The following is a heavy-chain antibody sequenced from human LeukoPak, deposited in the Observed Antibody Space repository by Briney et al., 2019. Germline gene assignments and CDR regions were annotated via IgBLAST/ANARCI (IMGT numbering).Heavy chain of an antibody. J-gene: IGHJ4*02. Sequence: GGSLRLSCAASGFTFSSYGMHWVRQAPGKGLEWVAVIWYDGSNKYYADSVKGRFTISRDNSKNTLYLQMNSLRAEDTAVYYCAKAVGYSSSYLGYWGQGTLVTVSS. CDR2: IWYDGSNK. CDR1: GFTFSSYG. D-gene: IGHD6-13*01. V-gene: IGHV3-30*02. CDR3: AKAVGYSSSYLGY.